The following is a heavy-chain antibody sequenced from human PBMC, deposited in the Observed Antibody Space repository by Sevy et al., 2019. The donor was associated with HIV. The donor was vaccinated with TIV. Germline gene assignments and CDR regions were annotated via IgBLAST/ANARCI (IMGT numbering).Heavy chain of an antibody. CDR2: IHGGDDTT. CDR3: AKDILGWAFDY. J-gene: IGHJ4*01. CDR1: GFGLNGNA. D-gene: IGHD3-3*01. V-gene: IGHV3-23*01. Sequence: GGSLRLSCAASGFGLNGNAMSWVRQAPGKGLEWVAAIHGGDDTTHYGDSVKGRFTNSRDSFKNILYLQMDSLRVEDTAVYYCAKDILGWAFDYWGHGTLVTVSS.